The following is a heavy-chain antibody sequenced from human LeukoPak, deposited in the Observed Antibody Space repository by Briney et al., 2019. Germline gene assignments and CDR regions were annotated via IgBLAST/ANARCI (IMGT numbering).Heavy chain of an antibody. J-gene: IGHJ5*02. D-gene: IGHD6-19*01. CDR3: ARGRLGSGRSGWYLDVGGPGSWFDP. CDR2: INHSGST. Sequence: SETLSLTCAVYGGSFSGYYWSWIRQPPGKGLEWIGEINHSGSTNYNPSLKSRVTISVDTSKNQFSLKLSSVTAADTAVYYCARGRLGSGRSGWYLDVGGPGSWFDPWGQGTLVTVSS. V-gene: IGHV4-34*01. CDR1: GGSFSGYY.